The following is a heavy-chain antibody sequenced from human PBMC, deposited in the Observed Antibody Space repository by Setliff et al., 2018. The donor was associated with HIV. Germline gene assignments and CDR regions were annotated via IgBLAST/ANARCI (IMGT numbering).Heavy chain of an antibody. CDR1: GYTFTSYG. CDR2: ISTYNGNT. CDR3: ARDGAYVWGTYRYQGFDH. D-gene: IGHD3-16*02. J-gene: IGHJ4*02. Sequence: ASVKVSCKASGYTFTSYGISWVRQAPGQGLEWMGWISTYNGNTNYAQKLQGRVTITRDTSETTVYMELSRLRSEDTAVYSCARDGAYVWGTYRYQGFDHWGQGTLVTVSS. V-gene: IGHV1-18*01.